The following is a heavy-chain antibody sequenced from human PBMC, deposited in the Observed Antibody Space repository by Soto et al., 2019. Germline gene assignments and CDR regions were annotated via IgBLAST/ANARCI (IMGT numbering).Heavy chain of an antibody. D-gene: IGHD6-6*01. CDR1: GYTFINYY. J-gene: IGHJ6*03. Sequence: QVQLVQSGAEVKKPGASVKVSCKASGYTFINYYIHWVRQAPGQGLEWMGVINPNGGSTVYAQKFKGRVTLPRDTSTSTVYVELSSLRSDDTAVYFCVRATAARQRDYSYHYYLHIWGKGTTVTVSS. CDR3: VRATAARQRDYSYHYYLHI. V-gene: IGHV1-46*03. CDR2: INPNGGST.